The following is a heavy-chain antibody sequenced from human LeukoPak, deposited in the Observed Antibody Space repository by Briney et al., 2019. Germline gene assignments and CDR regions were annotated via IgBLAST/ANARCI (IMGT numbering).Heavy chain of an antibody. CDR3: ARNDYYDSSGYYYRFGY. CDR1: GGSFSGYY. V-gene: IGHV4-34*01. D-gene: IGHD3-22*01. J-gene: IGHJ4*02. CDR2: INHSGST. Sequence: SETLSLTCAVYGGSFSGYYWSWIRQPPGKGLEWIGEINHSGSTNYNPSLKSRVTISVDKSKNQFSLKLSSVTAADTAVYYCARNDYYDSSGYYYRFGYWGQGTLVTVSS.